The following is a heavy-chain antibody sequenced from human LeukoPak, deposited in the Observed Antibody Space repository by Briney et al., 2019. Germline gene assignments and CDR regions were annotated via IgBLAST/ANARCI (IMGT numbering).Heavy chain of an antibody. Sequence: GGSLRLSCAASGFTFDDYTMHWVRQAPGKGLEWVSLISWDGGSTYYADSVKGRFTISRDNSKNTLYLQMNSLRAEDTAVYYCAKDRRFPALDYWGQGTLVTVSS. CDR3: AKDRRFPALDY. V-gene: IGHV3-43*01. CDR1: GFTFDDYT. J-gene: IGHJ4*02. CDR2: ISWDGGST. D-gene: IGHD2-21*01.